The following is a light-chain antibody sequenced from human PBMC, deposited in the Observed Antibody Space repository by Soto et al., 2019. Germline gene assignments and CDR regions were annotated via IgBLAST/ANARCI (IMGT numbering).Light chain of an antibody. Sequence: EVVMTQPPASLSASPGERVTLSCRASQNIRSSLAWYQQKPGQAPRLLIYGAFNRATGIPARFSGSGSGTDFTLTISSLEPEDFAVYYCQQRNIWPPVTFGQGTRLEIK. V-gene: IGKV3-11*01. J-gene: IGKJ5*01. CDR3: QQRNIWPPVT. CDR1: QNIRSS. CDR2: GAF.